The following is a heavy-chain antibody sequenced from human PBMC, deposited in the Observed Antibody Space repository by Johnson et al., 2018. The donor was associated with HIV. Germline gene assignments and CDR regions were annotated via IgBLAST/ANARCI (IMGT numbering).Heavy chain of an antibody. D-gene: IGHD6-13*01. CDR1: GFTVRSNY. CDR2: IYSGGST. J-gene: IGHJ3*01. V-gene: IGHV3-66*01. CDR3: AKDQWSSSWTNDAFDF. Sequence: AKLVESGGGLVKPGGSLRLSCAASGFTVRSNYMSWVRQAPGKGLEWVSVIYSGGSTYYADSVKGRFTISRDNSKNTLYLQMNSLRAEDTAVYYCAKDQWSSSWTNDAFDFWGQGTMVTVSS.